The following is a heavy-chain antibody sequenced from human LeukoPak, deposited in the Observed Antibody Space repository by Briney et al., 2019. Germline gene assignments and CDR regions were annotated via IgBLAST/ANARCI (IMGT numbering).Heavy chain of an antibody. J-gene: IGHJ6*02. CDR2: ISSDGREQ. CDR1: GFTLSGYA. D-gene: IGHD6-19*01. V-gene: IGHV3-30*04. Sequence: GGSLRLSCAASGFTLSGYAIHWVRRAPGKGLQWVAVISSDGREQYYAESVRGRFTIFRDNSRNTVSLQMSSLRIEDSAVFYCARVEGIAVAGAGNYYHYNGMDVWGQGTAVTVSS. CDR3: ARVEGIAVAGAGNYYHYNGMDV.